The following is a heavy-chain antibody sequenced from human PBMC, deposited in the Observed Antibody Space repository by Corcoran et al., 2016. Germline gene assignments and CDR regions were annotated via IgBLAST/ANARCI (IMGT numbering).Heavy chain of an antibody. CDR2: ISSSSSYI. V-gene: IGHV3-21*01. Sequence: EVQLVESGGGLVKPGGSLRLSCAPSGFTFSSYSMNWVRQAPGKGLEWVSSISSSSSYIYYADSVKGRFTISRDNAKNSLYLQMNSLRAEDTAVYYCARDRSPYYYDSSGYDYWGQGTLVTVSS. J-gene: IGHJ4*02. CDR3: ARDRSPYYYDSSGYDY. CDR1: GFTFSSYS. D-gene: IGHD3-22*01.